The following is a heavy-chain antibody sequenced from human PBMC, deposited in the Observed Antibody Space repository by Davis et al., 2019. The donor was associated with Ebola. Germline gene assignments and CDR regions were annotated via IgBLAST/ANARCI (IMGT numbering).Heavy chain of an antibody. CDR1: GYIFSNYD. CDR2: VNPYSGHT. J-gene: IGHJ4*02. D-gene: IGHD2-21*02. CDR3: ARGYSPKCRGGDCVNDF. V-gene: IGHV1-8*01. Sequence: ASVKVSCKASGYIFSNYDINWVRQASGQGLEWMGWVNPYSGHTGYVEKFKGRVTMTGDPSISTAYMEPSSLTIDDTAVYYCARGYSPKCRGGDCVNDFWGQGTLVTVST.